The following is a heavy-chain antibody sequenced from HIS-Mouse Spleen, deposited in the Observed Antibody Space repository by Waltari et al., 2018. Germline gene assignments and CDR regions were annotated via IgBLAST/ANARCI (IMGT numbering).Heavy chain of an antibody. D-gene: IGHD6-13*01. CDR3: AGGVGSSWYYFDY. CDR2: IYSGGST. V-gene: IGHV3-53*01. J-gene: IGHJ4*02. CDR1: VFTVSSNY. Sequence: EVQLVESGGGLIQPGGSLRLSCAASVFTVSSNYMSWVRQAPVKGLEWVSVIYSGGSTYYADSVKGRFTISRDNSKNTLYLQMNSLRAEDTAVYYCAGGVGSSWYYFDYWGQGTLVTVSS.